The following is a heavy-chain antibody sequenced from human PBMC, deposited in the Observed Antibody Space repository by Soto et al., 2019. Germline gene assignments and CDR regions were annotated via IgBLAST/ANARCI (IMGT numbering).Heavy chain of an antibody. CDR3: AREYDSSGYYFDY. V-gene: IGHV4-59*01. CDR2: IYYSGST. D-gene: IGHD3-22*01. J-gene: IGHJ4*02. Sequence: PSETLSLACTVSGGSISSYYWSWIRQPPGKGLEWIGYIYYSGSTNYTPSLKSRVTISVDTSKNQFSLKLSSVTAADTAVYYCAREYDSSGYYFDYWGQGTLVTVSS. CDR1: GGSISSYY.